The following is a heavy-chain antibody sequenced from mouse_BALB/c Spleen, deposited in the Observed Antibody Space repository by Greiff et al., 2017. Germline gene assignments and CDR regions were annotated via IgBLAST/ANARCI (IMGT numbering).Heavy chain of an antibody. J-gene: IGHJ4*01. Sequence: ESGPGLVKPSQSLSLTCSVTGYSITSGYYWYWIRQFPGNKLEWMGYISYDGSNNYNPSLKNRISITRDTSKNQFFLKLNSVTTEDTATYYCARDWARDYAMDYWGQGTSVTVSS. CDR3: ARDWARDYAMDY. V-gene: IGHV3-6*02. D-gene: IGHD4-1*01. CDR1: GYSITSGYY. CDR2: ISYDGSN.